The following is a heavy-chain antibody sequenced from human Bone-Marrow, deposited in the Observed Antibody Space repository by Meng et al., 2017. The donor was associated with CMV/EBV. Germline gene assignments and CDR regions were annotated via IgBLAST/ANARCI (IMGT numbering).Heavy chain of an antibody. Sequence: SETLSLTCTVYGGSFNAYYYNWFRQAPGKGLEWIGEINHSGGTNYNPSLKSRVTISVDKSKNQLSLRLTSVTAADTAVYYCASESATYLGGRIYYHGMDVWGQGTTVTVSS. D-gene: IGHD1-26*01. CDR3: ASESATYLGGRIYYHGMDV. CDR2: INHSGGT. CDR1: GGSFNAYY. V-gene: IGHV4-34*01. J-gene: IGHJ6*02.